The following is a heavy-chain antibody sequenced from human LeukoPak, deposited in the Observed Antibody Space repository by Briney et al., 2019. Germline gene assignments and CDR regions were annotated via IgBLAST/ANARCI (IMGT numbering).Heavy chain of an antibody. CDR2: IDWDDDK. D-gene: IGHD6-6*01. CDR1: GFSLSTSGMR. CDR3: ARRTSSSFYFDY. Sequence: ESGPALVKPTQTLTLTCTFSGFSLSTSGMRVSWIRQPPGKALEWLARIDWDDDKFYSTSLKTRLTISKDTSKNQVVLTMTNMDPVDTAIYYCARRTSSSFYFDYWDQGTLVTVSS. J-gene: IGHJ4*02. V-gene: IGHV2-70*04.